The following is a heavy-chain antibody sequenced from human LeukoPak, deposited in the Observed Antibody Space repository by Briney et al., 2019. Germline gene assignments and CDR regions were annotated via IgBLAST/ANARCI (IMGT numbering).Heavy chain of an antibody. Sequence: SQTLSLTCTVSGGSISSGDYYWSWIRQPPGKGLEWIGYIYYSGSTYYNPSLKSRVTISVDTSKNQFPLKLSSVTAADTAVYYCARDPNYDSSVFDYWGQGTLVTVSS. CDR3: ARDPNYDSSVFDY. V-gene: IGHV4-30-4*01. CDR1: GGSISSGDYY. CDR2: IYYSGST. D-gene: IGHD3-22*01. J-gene: IGHJ4*02.